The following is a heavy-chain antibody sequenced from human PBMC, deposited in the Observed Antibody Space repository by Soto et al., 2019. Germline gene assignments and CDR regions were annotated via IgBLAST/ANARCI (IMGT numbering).Heavy chain of an antibody. J-gene: IGHJ6*01. D-gene: IGHD2-2*01. Sequence: QVQLVQSAGEVKKPGASVKVSCKASGYSFTSYGISWVRRAPGQGLEWMGWISPYNGHTQFVERFQGRVTMTTDTSMKTAYMELRNLRSDDTAHYYCARDLTIVPATHPRLENYGMDVW. CDR3: ARDLTIVPATHPRLENYGMDV. CDR1: GYSFTSYG. V-gene: IGHV1-18*01. CDR2: ISPYNGHT.